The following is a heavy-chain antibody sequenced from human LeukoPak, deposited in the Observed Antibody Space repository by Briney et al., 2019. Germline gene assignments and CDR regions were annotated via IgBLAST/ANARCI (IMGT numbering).Heavy chain of an antibody. CDR3: ARDNSVSDEAWWLDP. D-gene: IGHD2/OR15-2a*01. CDR2: INPRGDSA. CDR1: GFTFTYYW. V-gene: IGHV1-46*01. Sequence: ASAKVSCMATGFTFTYYWMHWVRQAPGQGLEWMGVINPRGDSAFYAQKFQGRLTMTRYTSTTTLYMDLSSLRSDDTAVYYCARDNSVSDEAWWLDPWGQGTLVTVSS. J-gene: IGHJ5*02.